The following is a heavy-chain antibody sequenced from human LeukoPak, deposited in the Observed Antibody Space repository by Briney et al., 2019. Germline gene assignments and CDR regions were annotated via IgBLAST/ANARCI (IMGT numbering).Heavy chain of an antibody. CDR2: IDPNSGGT. CDR3: ANLRTPTGEHDY. D-gene: IGHD7-27*01. J-gene: IGHJ4*02. Sequence: ASVKVSCKASGYTFTGYYMHWVRQAPGQGLEWMGWIDPNSGGTNYAQKFLGRVTMTTDTSISTAYMELSGLSSDDTAVYYCANLRTPTGEHDYWGQGTLVTVSS. V-gene: IGHV1-2*02. CDR1: GYTFTGYY.